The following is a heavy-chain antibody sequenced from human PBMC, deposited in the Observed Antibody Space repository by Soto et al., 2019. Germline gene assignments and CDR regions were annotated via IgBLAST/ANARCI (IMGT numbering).Heavy chain of an antibody. J-gene: IGHJ5*02. CDR3: ARNYDSSGTPSLYNWFDP. CDR2: IIPIFGTA. CDR1: GGTFSSYA. Sequence: SVKVSCKASGGTFSSYAISWVRQAPGQGLEWMGGIIPIFGTANYAQKFQGRVTITADESTSTAYMELSSLRSEDTAVYYCARNYDSSGTPSLYNWFDPWGQGTLVTVSS. D-gene: IGHD3-22*01. V-gene: IGHV1-69*13.